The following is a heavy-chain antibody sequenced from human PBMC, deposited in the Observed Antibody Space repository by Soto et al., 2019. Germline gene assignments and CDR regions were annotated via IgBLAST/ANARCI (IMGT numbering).Heavy chain of an antibody. CDR2: IKSKADGGTT. Sequence: GGSLRLSCAASGVTFTYAWMTWVRQTPGKGLQWVGRIKSKADGGTTEYAAPVKGRFTISTDDSKNTLYLQMTSLKTEDTAVYFCTTCSGGSCYLDYYGMDVWGQGTPVTVSS. J-gene: IGHJ6*02. V-gene: IGHV3-15*07. D-gene: IGHD2-15*01. CDR1: GVTFTYAW. CDR3: TTCSGGSCYLDYYGMDV.